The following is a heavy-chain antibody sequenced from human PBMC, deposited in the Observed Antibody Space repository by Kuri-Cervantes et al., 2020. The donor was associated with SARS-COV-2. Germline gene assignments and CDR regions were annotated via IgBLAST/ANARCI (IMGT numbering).Heavy chain of an antibody. CDR1: GFTFSSYG. J-gene: IGHJ6*02. D-gene: IGHD2-2*01. Sequence: LSLSCAASGFTFSSYGMHWVRQAPGKGLGWVAVISYDGSNKYYADSVKGRFTISRDNSKNTLYLQMNSLRAEDTAVYYCAKALRIVVVPAALGFDYYYGMDVWGQGTTVTVSS. CDR3: AKALRIVVVPAALGFDYYYGMDV. V-gene: IGHV3-30*18. CDR2: ISYDGSNK.